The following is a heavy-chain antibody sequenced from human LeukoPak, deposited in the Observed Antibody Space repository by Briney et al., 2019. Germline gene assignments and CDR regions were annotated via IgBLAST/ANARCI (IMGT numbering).Heavy chain of an antibody. D-gene: IGHD4-17*01. Sequence: SQTLSLTCNVSGASINTADYYWTWLRQPPGTGLAWIGYISYSGTPYYNPSLNSRVTISLDTSKNQFSLKLNSVTAADTAMYYCARDRYGDFEDYWGHGTLVTVSS. V-gene: IGHV4-30-4*08. J-gene: IGHJ4*01. CDR2: ISYSGTP. CDR3: ARDRYGDFEDY. CDR1: GASINTADYY.